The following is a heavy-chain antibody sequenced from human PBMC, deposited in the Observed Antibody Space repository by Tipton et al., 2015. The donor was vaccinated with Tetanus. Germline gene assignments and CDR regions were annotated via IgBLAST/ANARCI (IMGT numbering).Heavy chain of an antibody. Sequence: LVKPTQTPSLTCTVSGGSISSGGYYWSWIRQHPGKGLEWIGDIYNSGSTYYNPSLKSRVTVLVDTTKNQFSLKLKSVTAADTAVYYCARDQARGARGWNYFDYWGQGSLVTVSS. CDR3: ARDQARGARGWNYFDY. CDR1: GGSISSGGYY. J-gene: IGHJ4*02. V-gene: IGHV4-31*03. CDR2: IYNSGST. D-gene: IGHD1-26*01.